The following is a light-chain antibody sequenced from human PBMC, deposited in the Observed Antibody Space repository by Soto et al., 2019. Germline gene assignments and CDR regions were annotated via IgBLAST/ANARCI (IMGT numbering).Light chain of an antibody. CDR1: SSNIGAGYD. J-gene: IGLJ2*01. Sequence: QSVLTQPPSVSGAPGQRVTISCTGSSSNIGAGYDVHWYQQLPGTAPKLLIYSNSNRPSGVTDRFSGSKSGTSASLAITGLQAEDEADYYCQSYDSSLSGSVVFGGGTKLTVL. V-gene: IGLV1-40*01. CDR2: SNS. CDR3: QSYDSSLSGSVV.